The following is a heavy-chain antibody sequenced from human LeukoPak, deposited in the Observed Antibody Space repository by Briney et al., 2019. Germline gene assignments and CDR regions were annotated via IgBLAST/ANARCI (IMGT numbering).Heavy chain of an antibody. J-gene: IGHJ3*02. CDR1: GYTFTSYG. CDR3: AREDYYDSSGYSRGEEYDAFDI. CDR2: ISAYNGNT. V-gene: IGHV1-18*01. Sequence: ASVKVSCKASGYTFTSYGISWVRQAPGQGLEWMGWISAYNGNTNYAQKLQGRVTMTTDTSTSTAYMELRSLRSDDTAVYYCAREDYYDSSGYSRGEEYDAFDIWGQGTMVTVSS. D-gene: IGHD3-22*01.